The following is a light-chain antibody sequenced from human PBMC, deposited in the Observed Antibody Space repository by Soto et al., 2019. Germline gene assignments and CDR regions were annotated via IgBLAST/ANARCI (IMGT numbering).Light chain of an antibody. CDR2: TTS. J-gene: IGKJ5*01. Sequence: DIQMTQSPSSLSASVGDTVTITCRPSQSISTYLNWYQQKPGKAPNLLIYTTSSLHSGVPSRFSGSGSGTDFTHTISSLQPEDFATYYCQQSYSTPITFGQGTRLDIK. V-gene: IGKV1-39*01. CDR1: QSISTY. CDR3: QQSYSTPIT.